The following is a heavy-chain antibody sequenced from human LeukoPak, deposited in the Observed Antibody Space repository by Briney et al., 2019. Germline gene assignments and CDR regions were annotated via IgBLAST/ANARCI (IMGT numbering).Heavy chain of an antibody. J-gene: IGHJ5*02. CDR3: ARVLSGTTDWFDP. CDR2: ISSSSSYK. Sequence: PGGSLRLSCAASGFTFSSYSMNWVRQAPGKGLEWVSSISSSSSYKYYADSVKGRFTISRDNAKNSLYLQMNSLRAEDTAVYYCARVLSGTTDWFDPWGQGTLVTVSS. V-gene: IGHV3-21*01. CDR1: GFTFSSYS. D-gene: IGHD1-1*01.